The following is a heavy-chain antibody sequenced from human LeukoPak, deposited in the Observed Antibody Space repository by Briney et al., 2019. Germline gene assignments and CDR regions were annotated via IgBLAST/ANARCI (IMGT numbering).Heavy chain of an antibody. J-gene: IGHJ4*02. Sequence: GGSLRLSCAASGFTFSSYAMSWVRQAPGKGLEWVSAISGSGGSTYYADSVKGRFTISRDNSKNTLYLQMNSLRAEDTAVYYCAKDSRAYGSGSYYKPFFFDYWGQGTLVTVSS. CDR3: AKDSRAYGSGSYYKPFFFDY. D-gene: IGHD3-10*01. CDR1: GFTFSSYA. V-gene: IGHV3-23*01. CDR2: ISGSGGST.